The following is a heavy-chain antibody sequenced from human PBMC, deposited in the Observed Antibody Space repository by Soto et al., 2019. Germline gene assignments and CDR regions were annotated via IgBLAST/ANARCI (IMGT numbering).Heavy chain of an antibody. D-gene: IGHD2-2*01. V-gene: IGHV1-69*01. CDR3: ARSQGSSTSLEIYYYYYYGMDV. CDR2: ITPISGTA. Sequence: QVQLVQSGAEVKKPGSSVKVSCKASGGTFSSYAISWVRQAPGQGLEWMGGITPISGTANYAQKFQGRVTITADESTSTAYVELRSLRSEDTAVYYCARSQGSSTSLEIYYYYYYGMDVWGQGPTVTVSS. CDR1: GGTFSSYA. J-gene: IGHJ6*02.